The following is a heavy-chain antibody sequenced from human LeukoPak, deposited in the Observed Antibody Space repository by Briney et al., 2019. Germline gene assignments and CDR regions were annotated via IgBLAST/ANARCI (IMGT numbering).Heavy chain of an antibody. D-gene: IGHD3-22*01. J-gene: IGHJ4*02. Sequence: GGSLRLSCAAAGFTFDAYAMHWVRPAPGQGREWVSGISWNSGTIGYADSVKGRFTISRDNAKNSLYLQMNSLRAEDTALYYCAKAQCGYYSNFDYWGQGTLVTVSS. CDR1: GFTFDAYA. CDR3: AKAQCGYYSNFDY. CDR2: ISWNSGTI. V-gene: IGHV3-9*01.